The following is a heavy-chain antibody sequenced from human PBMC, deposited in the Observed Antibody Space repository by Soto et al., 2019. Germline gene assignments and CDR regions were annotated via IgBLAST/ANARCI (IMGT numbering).Heavy chain of an antibody. V-gene: IGHV4-59*01. CDR3: AGGAYGDLVGWFDP. D-gene: IGHD4-17*01. CDR2: IYYSGST. CDR1: GGSISSYY. J-gene: IGHJ5*02. Sequence: SETLSLTCTVSGGSISSYYWSWIRQPPGKGLEWIGYIYYSGSTNYNPSLKSRVTISVDTSKNQFSLKLSSVTAADTAVYYCAGGAYGDLVGWFDPWGQGTLVTVSS.